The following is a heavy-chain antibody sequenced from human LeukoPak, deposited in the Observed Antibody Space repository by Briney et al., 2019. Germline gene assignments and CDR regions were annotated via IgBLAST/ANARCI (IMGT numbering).Heavy chain of an antibody. CDR2: INQDGRAK. D-gene: IGHD6-13*01. CDR3: AAGDDSDI. J-gene: IGHJ3*02. CDR1: GLTFSTYW. Sequence: GGSLRLSCAASGLTFSTYWMSWVRQAPGKGLEWVANINQDGRAKYYGDSVKGRFTISRDNDKNSLYLQMNSLRAEDTAVYYCAAGDDSDIWGQGTMVTVSS. V-gene: IGHV3-7*01.